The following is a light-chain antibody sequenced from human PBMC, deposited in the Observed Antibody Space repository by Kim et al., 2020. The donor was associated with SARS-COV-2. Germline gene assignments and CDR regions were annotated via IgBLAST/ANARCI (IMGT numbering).Light chain of an antibody. V-gene: IGLV7-46*01. CDR3: FLSYTGTVI. J-gene: IGLJ2*01. CDR1: TGAVTSRHS. Sequence: PGGTLTLTLRPSTGAVTSRHSPYWIQQKPGQAPRTLIYETSNTYSWTPGRFSGSLLGAKAALTLSSAQPEDEADYYCFLSYTGTVIFGGGTQLTVL. CDR2: ETS.